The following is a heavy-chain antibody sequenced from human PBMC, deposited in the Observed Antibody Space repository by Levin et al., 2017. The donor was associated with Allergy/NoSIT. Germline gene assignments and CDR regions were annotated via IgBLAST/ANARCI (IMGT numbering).Heavy chain of an antibody. CDR3: ARGPSITFRNYCGMDV. CDR2: IRSQAYGGTT. Sequence: GGSLRLSCTGSGFTFGDNAIVWFRQAPGMGLEWVCLIRSQAYGGTTEYRASVTGRFTISRDDSKSIAYLQMNTLKTEDTAVYYCARGPSITFRNYCGMDVWGQGTTVTVSS. D-gene: IGHD2/OR15-2a*01. V-gene: IGHV3-49*03. J-gene: IGHJ6*02. CDR1: GFTFGDNA.